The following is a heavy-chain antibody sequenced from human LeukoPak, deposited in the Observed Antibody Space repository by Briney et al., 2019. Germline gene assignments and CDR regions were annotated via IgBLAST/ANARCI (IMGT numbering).Heavy chain of an antibody. CDR1: GGSISSGGYH. CDR3: ARDRYDILTGYVYGMDV. D-gene: IGHD3-9*01. CDR2: IYYSGST. V-gene: IGHV4-31*03. Sequence: SQTLSLTRTVSGGSISSGGYHWSWIRQHPGKGLEWIGYIYYSGSTYYNPSLKSRVTISVDTSKNQFSLKLSSVTAADTAVYYCARDRYDILTGYVYGMDVWGKGTTVTVSS. J-gene: IGHJ6*04.